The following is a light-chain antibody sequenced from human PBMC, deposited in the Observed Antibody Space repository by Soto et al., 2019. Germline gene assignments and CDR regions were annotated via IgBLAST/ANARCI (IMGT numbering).Light chain of an antibody. CDR1: QGISSY. CDR2: AAS. Sequence: DIQLTQSPSFLSASVGDSVTITCRASQGISSYLAWYQQKPGKAPKLLIYAASTLQSGVPSRFSGSGSGTEFALTISSRQPEDFATYYCQQLNSYPLTFGGGTKVEIK. J-gene: IGKJ4*01. V-gene: IGKV1-9*01. CDR3: QQLNSYPLT.